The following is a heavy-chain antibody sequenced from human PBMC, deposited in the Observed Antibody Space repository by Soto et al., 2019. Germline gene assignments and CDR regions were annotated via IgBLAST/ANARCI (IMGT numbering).Heavy chain of an antibody. V-gene: IGHV1-18*01. D-gene: IGHD5-18*01. Sequence: QVQLVQSGTEVKKHGASVKVSCKASGYTFTSYAISWVREAPGQGLEWMGWINPYNGNTNYAQKLQGRVTMTTDTSTSTAYMELRSLRSDDTAVYYCARDTAMALPDAWGQGTLVTVSS. CDR2: INPYNGNT. CDR1: GYTFTSYA. J-gene: IGHJ4*02. CDR3: ARDTAMALPDA.